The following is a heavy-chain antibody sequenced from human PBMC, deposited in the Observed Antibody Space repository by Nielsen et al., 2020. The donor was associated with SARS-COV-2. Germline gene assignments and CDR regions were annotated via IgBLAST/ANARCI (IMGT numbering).Heavy chain of an antibody. CDR2: ISYDGSNK. CDR1: GFTFSSYA. J-gene: IGHJ6*02. CDR3: ARGWSRHAYYYYGMDV. Sequence: GGSLRLSCAVSGFTFSSYAMHWVRQAPGKGLEWVAVISYDGSNKYYADSVKGRFTISRDNSKNTLYLQMNSLRAEDTAVYYCARGWSRHAYYYYGMDVWGQGTTVTVSS. V-gene: IGHV3-30-3*01.